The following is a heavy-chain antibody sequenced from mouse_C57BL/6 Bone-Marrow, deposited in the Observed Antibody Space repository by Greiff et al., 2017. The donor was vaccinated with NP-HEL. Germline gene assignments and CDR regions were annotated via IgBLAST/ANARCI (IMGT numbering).Heavy chain of an antibody. V-gene: IGHV1-22*01. CDR1: GYTFTDYN. Sequence: EVKLMESGPELVKPGASVKMSCKASGYTFTDYNMHWVKQSHGKSLEWIGYINPNNGGTSYNQKFKGKATLTVNKSSSTAYMELRSLTSEDSAVYYCAREGYWYFDVWGTGTTVTVSS. CDR3: AREGYWYFDV. CDR2: INPNNGGT. J-gene: IGHJ1*03.